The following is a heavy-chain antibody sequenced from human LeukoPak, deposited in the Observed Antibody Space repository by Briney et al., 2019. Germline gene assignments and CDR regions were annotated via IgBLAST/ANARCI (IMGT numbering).Heavy chain of an antibody. CDR2: ISDTGNT. CDR1: GFTLSSYA. D-gene: IGHD6-6*01. J-gene: IGHJ4*02. V-gene: IGHV3-23*01. Sequence: GGSLRLSCTAAGFTLSSYAMSWVRQAPGKGLEWVSAISDTGNTYHADSVKGRFTISRDSSKNTLFLQMNRLRPEDAAVYYCARTLIDYSVSSCYFDYWGQGTLVTVSS. CDR3: ARTLIDYSVSSCYFDY.